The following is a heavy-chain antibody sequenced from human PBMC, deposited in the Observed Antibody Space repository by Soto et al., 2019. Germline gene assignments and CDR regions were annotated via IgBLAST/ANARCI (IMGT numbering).Heavy chain of an antibody. D-gene: IGHD6-13*01. CDR1: GGSFSGYY. CDR2: INHSGST. J-gene: IGHJ4*02. Sequence: PSETLSLTCAVYGGSFSGYYWSWIRQPPGKGQEWIGEINHSGSTNYNPSLKSRVTISVDTSKNQFSLKLSSVTAADTAVYYCARGGKDQNTQQQLKREDYFDYWGPGTLVTVS. V-gene: IGHV4-34*01. CDR3: ARGGKDQNTQQQLKREDYFDY.